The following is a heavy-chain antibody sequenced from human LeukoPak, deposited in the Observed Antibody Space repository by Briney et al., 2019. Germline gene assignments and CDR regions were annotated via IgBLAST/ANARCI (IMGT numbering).Heavy chain of an antibody. J-gene: IGHJ4*02. CDR2: IYPGDSDT. D-gene: IGHD3-22*01. CDR1: GYSFTSYW. CDR3: ARQGEVVVTWPEDYFDY. Sequence: GESLKISCKGSGYSFTSYWIGWVRQLPGKGLEWMGIIYPGDSDTRYSPSFQGQVTISADKSISTAYLQWSSLKASDTAMYYCARQGEVVVTWPEDYFDYWGQGTLVTVSS. V-gene: IGHV5-51*01.